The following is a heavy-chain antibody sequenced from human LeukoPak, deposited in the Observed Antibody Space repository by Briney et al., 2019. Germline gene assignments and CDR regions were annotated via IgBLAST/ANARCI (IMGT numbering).Heavy chain of an antibody. Sequence: PGGSLRLSCAASGFTFDDYAMHWVRQAPGKGLERVSLISGDGGSTYYADSVKGRFTISRDNSKNSLYLQMNSLRTEDTALYYCASGYHPGDYWGQGTLVTVSS. D-gene: IGHD3-3*01. CDR2: ISGDGGST. CDR1: GFTFDDYA. CDR3: ASGYHPGDY. J-gene: IGHJ4*02. V-gene: IGHV3-43*02.